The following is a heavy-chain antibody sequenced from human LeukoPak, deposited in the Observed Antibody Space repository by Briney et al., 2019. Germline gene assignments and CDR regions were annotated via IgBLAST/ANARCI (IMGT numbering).Heavy chain of an antibody. Sequence: ESGPTLVNPTATLTLTCTVSGFSLSNARMGVSWIRQPPVKALEWLAHIFSNDEKSYSTSLKSRLTISKDTSKSQVVLTMTNMDPVDTATYYCARFRYYYDSSGYYYLFDAFDIWGQGTMVTVSS. CDR1: GFSLSNARMG. J-gene: IGHJ3*02. D-gene: IGHD3-22*01. CDR2: IFSNDEK. CDR3: ARFRYYYDSSGYYYLFDAFDI. V-gene: IGHV2-26*01.